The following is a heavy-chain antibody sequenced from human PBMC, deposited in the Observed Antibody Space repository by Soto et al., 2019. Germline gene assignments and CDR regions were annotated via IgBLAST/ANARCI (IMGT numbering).Heavy chain of an antibody. J-gene: IGHJ4*02. CDR2: IYYSGST. D-gene: IGHD5-18*01. V-gene: IGHV4-30-4*01. CDR1: GGSISSGDYY. CDR3: ARDNWLRPTAFNYFDY. Sequence: LSLTCTVSGGSISSGDYYWSWIRQPPGKGLEWIGYIYYSGSTYYNPSLKSRVTISVDTSKNQFSLKLSSVTAADTAVYYCARDNWLRPTAFNYFDYWGQGTLVTVSS.